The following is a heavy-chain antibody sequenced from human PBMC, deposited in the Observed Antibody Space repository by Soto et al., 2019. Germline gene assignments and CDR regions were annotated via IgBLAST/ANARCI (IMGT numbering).Heavy chain of an antibody. CDR3: ATSVAGINDWFDP. CDR2: ISAYNGNT. CDR1: GYTFTSYG. J-gene: IGHJ5*02. D-gene: IGHD6-19*01. Sequence: ASVKVSCKASGYTFTSYGIIWVRQAPGQGLEWMGWISAYNGNTNYAQKLQGRVTMTTDTSTSTAYMELRSLRSDDTAVYYCATSVAGINDWFDPWGQGTLVTVSS. V-gene: IGHV1-18*01.